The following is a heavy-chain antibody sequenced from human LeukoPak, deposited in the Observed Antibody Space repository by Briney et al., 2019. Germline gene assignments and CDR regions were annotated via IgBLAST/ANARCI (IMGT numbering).Heavy chain of an antibody. CDR2: IKQDGSEK. V-gene: IGHV3-7*01. CDR1: GLTFSRYS. J-gene: IGHJ4*02. CDR3: ARVLSCGWYPGLDD. Sequence: GGSLRLSCAVSGLTFSRYSMSWVRQAPGKGLEWVAYIKQDGSEKYYVGSVKGRFTISRDNAKNSLFLQMNSLRVEDTAVYYCARVLSCGWYPGLDDWRQGTLVTVSP. D-gene: IGHD6-19*01.